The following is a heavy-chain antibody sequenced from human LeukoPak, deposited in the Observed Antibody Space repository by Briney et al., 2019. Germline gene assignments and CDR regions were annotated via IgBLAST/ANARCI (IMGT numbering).Heavy chain of an antibody. V-gene: IGHV4-4*07. Sequence: SETLSLTCTVSGGSISSYYWSWIRQPAGKGLEWIGRIYTSGSTNYNPSLKSRVTMSVDTSKNQFSLKLSSVTAADTAVYYCARVRAVAGTRTPNWFDPWGQGTLVTVSS. J-gene: IGHJ5*02. D-gene: IGHD6-19*01. CDR2: IYTSGST. CDR3: ARVRAVAGTRTPNWFDP. CDR1: GGSISSYY.